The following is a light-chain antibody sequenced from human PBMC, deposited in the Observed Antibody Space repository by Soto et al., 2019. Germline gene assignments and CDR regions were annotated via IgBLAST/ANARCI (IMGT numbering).Light chain of an antibody. J-gene: IGKJ1*01. CDR3: LQHNSYPRT. V-gene: IGKV1-17*01. Sequence: DIQMTQSPSSLSASIGDRVTITCRASQAIGNDLGWYQQKPGKAPNRVIYAASTLQSGVPSSFSGSGSGTDFTLTISSLQPEDFATYYCLQHNSYPRTFGQGTKVEIK. CDR2: AAS. CDR1: QAIGND.